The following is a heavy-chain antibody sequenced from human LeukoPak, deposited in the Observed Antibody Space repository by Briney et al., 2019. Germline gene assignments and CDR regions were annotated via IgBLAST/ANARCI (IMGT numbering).Heavy chain of an antibody. D-gene: IGHD6-6*01. CDR3: ARDRSIAARLGDAFDM. Sequence: SETLSLTCAVSGGSITSANWWSWVRQPPGKGLEWMGEMYHTGNTNYNRSLNSRVSISLDTSKNQFSLRLTSVTAADTAVYYCARDRSIAARLGDAFDMWGQGTMVTVSS. CDR2: MYHTGNT. J-gene: IGHJ3*02. V-gene: IGHV4-4*02. CDR1: GGSITSANW.